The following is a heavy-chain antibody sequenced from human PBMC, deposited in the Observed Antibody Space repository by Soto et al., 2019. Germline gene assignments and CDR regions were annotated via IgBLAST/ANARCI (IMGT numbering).Heavy chain of an antibody. V-gene: IGHV3-30*03. CDR2: ISYDGTNK. D-gene: IGHD6-13*01. CDR1: RFIFSNFV. J-gene: IGHJ4*02. Sequence: GGSLRLSCAASRFIFSNFVMLWVRQAPGKGLEWVGLISYDGTNKYYGGSVKGRFTFSRDNSKNTLYLQMNSLRAEDTAVYYCARSSNSIAAAGTGSDYWGQGTLVTVSS. CDR3: ARSSNSIAAAGTGSDY.